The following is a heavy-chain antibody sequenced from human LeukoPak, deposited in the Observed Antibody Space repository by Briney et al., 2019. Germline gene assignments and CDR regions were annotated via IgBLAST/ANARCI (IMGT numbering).Heavy chain of an antibody. D-gene: IGHD3-10*01. CDR3: ARKGSSLLGFDY. CDR2: IDHSGST. CDR1: GGSFSGYY. Sequence: SETLSLTCAVYGGSFSGYYWSWIRQPPGKGLEWIGEIDHSGSTNYNPSLKSRVTISVDTSKNQFSLKLSSVTAADTAVYYCARKGSSLLGFDYWGQGTLVTVSS. V-gene: IGHV4-34*01. J-gene: IGHJ4*02.